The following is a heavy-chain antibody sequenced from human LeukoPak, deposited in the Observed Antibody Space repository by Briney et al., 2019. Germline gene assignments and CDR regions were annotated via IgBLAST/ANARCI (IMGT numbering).Heavy chain of an antibody. CDR2: TYYRSKWYN. CDR3: ARELLWFGELLGVWFDP. V-gene: IGHV6-1*01. J-gene: IGHJ5*02. CDR1: GDSVSSNSAA. Sequence: SQTLSLTCAISGDSVSSNSAAWNWIRQSPSRGLEWLGRTYYRSKWYNDYALSVKSRITINPDTSKNQFSLQLNSVTPEDTAVYYCARELLWFGELLGVWFDPWGQGTLVTVSS. D-gene: IGHD3-10*01.